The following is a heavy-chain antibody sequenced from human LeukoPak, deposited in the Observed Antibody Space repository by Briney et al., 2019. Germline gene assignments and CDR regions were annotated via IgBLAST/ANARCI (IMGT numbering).Heavy chain of an antibody. Sequence: GGSLRLSCAAPGFTFSSYSMNWVRQAPGKGLERVSYISSSSSTIYYADSVKGRFTISRDNSKNTLYLQMNSLRAEDTAVYYCARXRSGWYFDYWGQGTLVTVSS. V-gene: IGHV3-48*01. CDR3: ARXRSGWYFDY. J-gene: IGHJ4*02. CDR1: GFTFSSYS. CDR2: ISSSSSTI. D-gene: IGHD6-19*01.